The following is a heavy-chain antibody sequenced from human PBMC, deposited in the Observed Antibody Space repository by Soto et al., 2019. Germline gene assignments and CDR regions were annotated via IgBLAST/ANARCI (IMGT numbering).Heavy chain of an antibody. V-gene: IGHV3-30-3*01. Sequence: QVQLVESGGGAVQPGRSLRLSCAASGFSFSSYAMHWVRQAPGKGLEWVAIISYDGSNKYHADSVKGRFTISRDNSKNTLYLQMNSLRAEDTAVYYCARGVHDYGDYVLSNWFDPWGQGTLVTVSS. CDR2: ISYDGSNK. J-gene: IGHJ5*02. CDR3: ARGVHDYGDYVLSNWFDP. D-gene: IGHD4-17*01. CDR1: GFSFSSYA.